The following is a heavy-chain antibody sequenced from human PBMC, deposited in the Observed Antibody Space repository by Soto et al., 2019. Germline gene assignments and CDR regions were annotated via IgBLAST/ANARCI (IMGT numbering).Heavy chain of an antibody. CDR2: ISSSSSTI. Sequence: GGSLRLSCAASGFTFSSYSMNWVRQAPGKGLEWVSYISSSSSTIYYADSVKGRFTISRDNAKTSLYLQMNSLRDEDTAVYYCARVGTRYYDSSGYPVLYFDYWGQGTLVTVSS. J-gene: IGHJ4*02. D-gene: IGHD3-22*01. CDR3: ARVGTRYYDSSGYPVLYFDY. V-gene: IGHV3-48*02. CDR1: GFTFSSYS.